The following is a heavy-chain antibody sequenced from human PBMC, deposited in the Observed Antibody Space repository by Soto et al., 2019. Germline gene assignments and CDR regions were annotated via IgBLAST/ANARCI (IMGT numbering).Heavy chain of an antibody. CDR2: ISGYNGNT. Sequence: QVQLVQSGAEVKKPGASVKVSCKASGYTFTSYGISWVRQAPGQGLEWMGWISGYNGNTNYAQKLQGRVTVTTDTSTSTADMEVTSLRSDDTAVYYCARDSSASYFDRIDYWGQGTLVTVSS. D-gene: IGHD1-26*01. J-gene: IGHJ4*02. V-gene: IGHV1-18*04. CDR1: GYTFTSYG. CDR3: ARDSSASYFDRIDY.